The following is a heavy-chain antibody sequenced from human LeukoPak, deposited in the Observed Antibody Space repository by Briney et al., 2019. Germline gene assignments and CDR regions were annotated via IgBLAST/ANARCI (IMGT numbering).Heavy chain of an antibody. Sequence: PGGSLRLSCAASGFTFSGYAISWVCQAPGKGLEWVSSISGSGGSTYYADSVKGRFTISRDNSKNTLYLQMNSLRAEDTAVYYCAKGTMVTTYNWDHWGQGTLVTVSS. J-gene: IGHJ4*02. V-gene: IGHV3-23*01. CDR1: GFTFSGYA. CDR3: AKGTMVTTYNWDH. CDR2: ISGSGGST. D-gene: IGHD4-17*01.